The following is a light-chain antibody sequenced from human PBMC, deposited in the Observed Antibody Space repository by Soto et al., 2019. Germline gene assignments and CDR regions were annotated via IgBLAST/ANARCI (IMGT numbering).Light chain of an antibody. V-gene: IGKV3-20*01. J-gene: IGKJ2*01. CDR1: QSLSSY. CDR3: RQYGSSPSYT. Sequence: EIVLTQSPGTLSLSPGERATLSCRASQSLSSYLAGYQQKPGQAPRLLIYGASSRATGIPDRFSGSGSGTDFTITISRLEPEDFAVYYCRQYGSSPSYTFGQGTKLEIK. CDR2: GAS.